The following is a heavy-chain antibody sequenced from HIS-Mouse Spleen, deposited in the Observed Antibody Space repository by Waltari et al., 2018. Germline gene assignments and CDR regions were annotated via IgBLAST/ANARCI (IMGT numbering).Heavy chain of an antibody. CDR2: INPNRGGT. CDR1: GYTFTGYY. Sequence: QVQLVQSGAEVKKPGASVKVSCKASGYTFTGYYMHWVRQAPGQGLEWMGWINPNRGGTNYAQKFQGRVTMTRETSISTAYMELSRLRSDDTAVYYCARDLSSNSGGFDPWGQGTLVTVSS. D-gene: IGHD4-4*01. V-gene: IGHV1-2*02. CDR3: ARDLSSNSGGFDP. J-gene: IGHJ5*02.